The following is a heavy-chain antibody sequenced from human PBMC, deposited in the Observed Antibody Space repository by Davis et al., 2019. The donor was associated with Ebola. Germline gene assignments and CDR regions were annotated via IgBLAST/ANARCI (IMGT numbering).Heavy chain of an antibody. D-gene: IGHD3-10*01. V-gene: IGHV4-39*01. Sequence: SETLSLTCTVSGGSISSSSYYWGWIRQPPGKGLEWIGSIYYSGSTYYNPSLKSRVTISVDTSKNQFSLKLSSVTAADTAMYYCARGHNYGSMVYGMDVWGQGTTVTVSS. CDR3: ARGHNYGSMVYGMDV. J-gene: IGHJ6*02. CDR2: IYYSGST. CDR1: GGSISSSSYY.